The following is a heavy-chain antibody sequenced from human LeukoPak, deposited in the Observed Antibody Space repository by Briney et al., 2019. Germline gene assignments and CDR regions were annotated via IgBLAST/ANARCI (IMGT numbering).Heavy chain of an antibody. Sequence: ASVKVSCKASGYTFTSYAMHWVRQAPGQRLEWMGWINAGNGNTKYSQKFQGRVTITRDTSASTAYMELSSLRSEDTAVYYCARDPPLWCGVFVSWGQGTLVTVSS. CDR3: ARDPPLWCGVFVS. CDR1: GYTFTSYA. D-gene: IGHD3-10*01. CDR2: INAGNGNT. V-gene: IGHV1-3*01. J-gene: IGHJ4*02.